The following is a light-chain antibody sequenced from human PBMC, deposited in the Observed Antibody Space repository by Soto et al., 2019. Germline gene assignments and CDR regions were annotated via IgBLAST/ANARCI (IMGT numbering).Light chain of an antibody. CDR2: EAS. V-gene: IGKV3-20*01. J-gene: IGKJ2*01. CDR3: QQYGSSPYT. Sequence: EIVLTQSPGSLSLSPGHTAALSCRASQHVCDEYLAWYQQRPGQAPRLLIYEASRRAADVPARFSGSGSGTDFILTITRLEPEDLAVYFCQQYGSSPYTFGQGTKLEI. CDR1: QHVCDEY.